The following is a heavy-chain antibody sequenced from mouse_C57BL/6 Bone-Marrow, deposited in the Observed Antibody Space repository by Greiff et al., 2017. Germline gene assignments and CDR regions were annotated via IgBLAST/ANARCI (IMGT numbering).Heavy chain of an antibody. V-gene: IGHV5-2*01. Sequence: EVQGVESGGGLVQPGESLKLSCESNEYEFPSPDMSWVRKTPEKRLELVAAINSDGGSTYYPDTMERRFIISRDNTKKTLYLQMSSLRSDDTALYYGARRTVVAFYWYFDVWGTGTTGTVSS. CDR2: INSDGGST. CDR3: ARRTVVAFYWYFDV. CDR1: EYEFPSPD. D-gene: IGHD1-1*01. J-gene: IGHJ1*03.